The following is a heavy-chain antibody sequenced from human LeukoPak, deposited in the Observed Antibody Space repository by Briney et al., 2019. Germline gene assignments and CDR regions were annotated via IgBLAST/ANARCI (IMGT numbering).Heavy chain of an antibody. Sequence: GGSLRLSCAAAGFTFNNYAMTWVRQAPGKGLEWVSAISGNGVNTDYADSARGRFTVSRDNSENTLLLQMTSLRVEDTAMYYCAKQPDYCLDTYCYPFGYPLDSWGQGTLVTVSS. V-gene: IGHV3-23*01. CDR3: AKQPDYCLDTYCYPFGYPLDS. D-gene: IGHD2-21*02. CDR2: ISGNGVNT. J-gene: IGHJ4*02. CDR1: GFTFNNYA.